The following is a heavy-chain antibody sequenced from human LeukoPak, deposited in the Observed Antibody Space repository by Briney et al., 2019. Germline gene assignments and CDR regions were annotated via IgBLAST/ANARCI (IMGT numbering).Heavy chain of an antibody. CDR2: ISGSGGST. J-gene: IGHJ4*02. CDR1: GFTFSSYA. CDR3: AKDRSGRYSYGPLDY. Sequence: GGSLRVSCAASGFTFSSYAMSWVRQAPGKGLEWVSAISGSGGSTYYADSVKGRFTISRDNSKNTLYLQMNSLRAEDTAVYYCAKDRSGRYSYGPLDYWGQGTLVTVSS. V-gene: IGHV3-23*01. D-gene: IGHD5-18*01.